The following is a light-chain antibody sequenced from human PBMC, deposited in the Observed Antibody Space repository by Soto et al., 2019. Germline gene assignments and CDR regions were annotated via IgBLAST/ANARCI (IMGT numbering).Light chain of an antibody. J-gene: IGKJ4*01. CDR1: QGISSY. CDR2: AAS. CDR3: QQYYSYPLT. V-gene: IGKV1-8*01. Sequence: AIRMTQSPSSFSASTGDRVTITCRASQGISSYLAWYQQKPGKAPKLLIYAASTLQSGVPSRFSGSGSGTDFTLTISCLQSEDFATYYCQQYYSYPLTFGGGTKVDIX.